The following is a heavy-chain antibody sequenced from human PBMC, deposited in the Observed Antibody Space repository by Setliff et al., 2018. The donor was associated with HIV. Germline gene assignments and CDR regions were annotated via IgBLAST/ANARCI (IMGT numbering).Heavy chain of an antibody. CDR2: IYTSGTA. J-gene: IGHJ3*01. D-gene: IGHD3-10*01. CDR1: GGSISSYY. Sequence: KPSETLSLTCTASGGSISSYYWSWIRQSPGKGLEWIGYIYTSGTANYNPSLQSRVTISLDMSRNQVSLRLSSVTAADTAIYYCARLVVTARGIRDAFDVWGQGAMVTVSS. CDR3: ARLVVTARGIRDAFDV. V-gene: IGHV4-4*09.